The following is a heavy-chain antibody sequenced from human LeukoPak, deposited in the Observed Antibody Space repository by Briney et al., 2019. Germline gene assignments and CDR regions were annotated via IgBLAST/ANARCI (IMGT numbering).Heavy chain of an antibody. CDR3: AKDRRMIDDPDWLDP. Sequence: PGGSLRLSCAASGFTFSSYAMRWVRQAPGKGLEWVSAISGSGGSTYYADSVKGRFTISRDNSKNTLYLQMNSLRAEDTAVYYCAKDRRMIDDPDWLDPWGQGTLVTVSS. CDR1: GFTFSSYA. D-gene: IGHD3-22*01. V-gene: IGHV3-23*01. J-gene: IGHJ5*02. CDR2: ISGSGGST.